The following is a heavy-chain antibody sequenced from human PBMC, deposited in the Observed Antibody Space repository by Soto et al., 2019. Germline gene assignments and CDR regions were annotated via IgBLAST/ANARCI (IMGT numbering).Heavy chain of an antibody. V-gene: IGHV4-31*03. Sequence: SETLSLTCTVSGVSLTSGTYYWSWIRQHPGKGLEWIGYIFYSGGTDYNPSLKSRVNISVDTSKNQVSLKLTSVTAADTAVYYCATTEDYFDYWGQGTLVTVSS. CDR3: ATTEDYFDY. CDR1: GVSLTSGTYY. J-gene: IGHJ4*02. CDR2: IFYSGGT.